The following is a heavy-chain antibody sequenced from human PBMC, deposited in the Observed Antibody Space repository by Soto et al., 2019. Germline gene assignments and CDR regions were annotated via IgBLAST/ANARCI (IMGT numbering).Heavy chain of an antibody. Sequence: QVQLVESGGGVVQPGRSLRLSCAASGFTFSSYGMHWVRQAPGKGLEWVAVISYGGSNKYYADSVKVRFTISRDNSKNTLYLQMNNLRAEDTAVYYCAKDNCISTSCYRLYNWFDPWGQGTLVTVSS. CDR3: AKDNCISTSCYRLYNWFDP. CDR2: ISYGGSNK. V-gene: IGHV3-30*18. D-gene: IGHD2-2*01. CDR1: GFTFSSYG. J-gene: IGHJ5*02.